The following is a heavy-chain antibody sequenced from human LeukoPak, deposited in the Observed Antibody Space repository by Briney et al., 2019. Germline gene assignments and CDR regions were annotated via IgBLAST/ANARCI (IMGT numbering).Heavy chain of an antibody. CDR1: GFTFSSYA. J-gene: IGHJ4*02. CDR2: VTGSGGTT. V-gene: IGHV3-23*01. Sequence: GGSLRLSCAASGFTFSSYAMNWLRQAPGKGLEWVSTVTGSGGTTYYADSVKGRFTISRDNSKNTLYLQMNSLGAEDTAVYYCAKDLSSGWYIFDYWGQGTLVTVSS. D-gene: IGHD6-19*01. CDR3: AKDLSSGWYIFDY.